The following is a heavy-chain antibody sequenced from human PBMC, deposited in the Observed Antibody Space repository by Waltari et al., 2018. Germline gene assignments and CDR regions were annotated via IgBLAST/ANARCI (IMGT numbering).Heavy chain of an antibody. CDR1: GFIVSNNH. CDR3: ARERTSDYYYDAFDI. D-gene: IGHD3-22*01. J-gene: IGHJ3*02. Sequence: EVQLVESGGGLVQPGGSLRLSCAVSGFIVSNNHMSWVRQAPGRGLEWGAFIFSGGSTYYADSVKGRFTISRENSKNMLYLQMNSLRAEDSAIYYCARERTSDYYYDAFDIWGQGTMVSVSS. V-gene: IGHV3-53*01. CDR2: IFSGGST.